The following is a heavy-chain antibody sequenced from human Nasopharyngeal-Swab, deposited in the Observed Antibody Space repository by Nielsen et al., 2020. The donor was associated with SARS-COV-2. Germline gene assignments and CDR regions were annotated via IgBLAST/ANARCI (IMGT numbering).Heavy chain of an antibody. V-gene: IGHV4-31*03. CDR2: IYYSGST. CDR1: GGSISSGGYY. Sequence: SETLSLTCTVSGGSISSGGYYWSWIRQHPGQSLEWIGYIYYSGSTYYNPSLKSRVTISVDTSKNQFSLKLSSVTAADTAVYYCARANGVRGVIVDYYYYMDVWGKGTMVTVSS. CDR3: ARANGVRGVIVDYYYYMDV. D-gene: IGHD3-10*01. J-gene: IGHJ6*03.